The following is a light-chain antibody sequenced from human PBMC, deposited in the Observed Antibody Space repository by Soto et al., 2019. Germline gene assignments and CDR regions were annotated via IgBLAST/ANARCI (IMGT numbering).Light chain of an antibody. J-gene: IGKJ1*01. CDR3: QQYDSTSPWT. CDR2: GTS. V-gene: IGKV3-20*01. Sequence: VVLTQSPGILYLSPGERATLSCRASQPVGRSYLAWYQQKPGQPPRLLIFGTSTRATGIPDRFSGGGSGTEFTLTISRLDPEDFAVYYCQQYDSTSPWTFGQGTRVEVK. CDR1: QPVGRSY.